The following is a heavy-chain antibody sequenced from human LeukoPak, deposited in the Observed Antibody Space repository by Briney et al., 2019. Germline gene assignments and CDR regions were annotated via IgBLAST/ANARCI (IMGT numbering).Heavy chain of an antibody. D-gene: IGHD3-22*01. CDR3: AREISSGYAFDI. CDR2: IRSDGSNK. Sequence: GSLRLSCAASGFTFSSYAMHWVRQAPGKGLEWVAFIRSDGSNKSYADSEKGRFTISRDNSKNTLYLQMNSLRTEDTAVYYCAREISSGYAFDIWGQGTMVTVSS. J-gene: IGHJ3*02. V-gene: IGHV3-30*02. CDR1: GFTFSSYA.